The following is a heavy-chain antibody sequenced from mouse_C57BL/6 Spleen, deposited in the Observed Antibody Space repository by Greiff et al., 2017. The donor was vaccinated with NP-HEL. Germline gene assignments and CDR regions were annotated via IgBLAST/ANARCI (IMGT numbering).Heavy chain of an antibody. CDR1: GFTFSDYG. Sequence: EVQVVESGGGLVKPGGSPKLSCAASGFTFSDYGMHWVRQAPEKGLEWVAYISSGSSTIYYADTVKGRFTISRDNAKNTLFLQMTSLRSEDTAMYYCARSFITTVVVDYWGQGTTLTVSS. J-gene: IGHJ2*01. V-gene: IGHV5-17*01. D-gene: IGHD1-1*01. CDR3: ARSFITTVVVDY. CDR2: ISSGSSTI.